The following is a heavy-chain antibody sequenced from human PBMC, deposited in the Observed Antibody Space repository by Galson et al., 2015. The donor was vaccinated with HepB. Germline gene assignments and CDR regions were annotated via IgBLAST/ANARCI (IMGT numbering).Heavy chain of an antibody. CDR1: GFTFSSYG. V-gene: IGHV3-30*18. J-gene: IGHJ4*02. CDR3: AKGSYLADPPWNDY. D-gene: IGHD1-1*01. CDR2: ISYDGSNK. Sequence: SLRLSCAASGFTFSSYGMHWVRQAPGKGLEWVAVISYDGSNKYYADSVKGRFTISRDNSKNTLYLQMNSLRAEDTAVYYCAKGSYLADPPWNDYWGQGTLVTVSS.